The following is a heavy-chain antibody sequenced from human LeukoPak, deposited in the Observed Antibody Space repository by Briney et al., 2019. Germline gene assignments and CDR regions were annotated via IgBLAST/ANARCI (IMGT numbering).Heavy chain of an antibody. Sequence: PSETLSLTCTVSGGSISSGGYCWSWIRQHPGKGLEWIGYIYYSGSTYYNPSLKSRVTISVDTSKNQFSLKLSSVTAADTAVYYCAAYSSSSEGDWFDPWGQGTLVTVSS. D-gene: IGHD6-6*01. CDR1: GGSISSGGYC. J-gene: IGHJ5*02. V-gene: IGHV4-31*03. CDR3: AAYSSSSEGDWFDP. CDR2: IYYSGST.